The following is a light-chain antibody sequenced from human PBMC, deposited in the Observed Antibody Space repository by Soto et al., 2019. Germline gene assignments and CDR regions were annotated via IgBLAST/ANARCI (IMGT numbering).Light chain of an antibody. V-gene: IGKV3-20*01. J-gene: IGKJ4*01. CDR3: QQYDTSPLT. CDR1: QYISSNY. CDR2: GAF. Sequence: EVVLTQSPGTLSLSPGERATLSCRASQYISSNYLAWYQQKPGRAPRLLIFGAFNRAPGVPDRVSGSASGTDFALTISGLEPEDFAVYYCQQYDTSPLTFGGGTKV.